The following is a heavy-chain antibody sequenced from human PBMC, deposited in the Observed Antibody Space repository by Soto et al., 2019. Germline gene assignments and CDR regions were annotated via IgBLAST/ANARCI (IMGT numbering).Heavy chain of an antibody. D-gene: IGHD2-15*01. J-gene: IGHJ4*02. CDR2: ISSSSSYI. CDR1: GFTFSSYS. CDR3: ARDLVCSGGSCPRAN. V-gene: IGHV3-21*01. Sequence: EVQLVESGGGLVKPGGSLRLSCAASGFTFSSYSMNWVRQAPGKGLEWVSSISSSSSYIYYADSVKGRFTISRDNAKNSLYLQMNSLRAEDTAVYYCARDLVCSGGSCPRANWGQGTLVTVSS.